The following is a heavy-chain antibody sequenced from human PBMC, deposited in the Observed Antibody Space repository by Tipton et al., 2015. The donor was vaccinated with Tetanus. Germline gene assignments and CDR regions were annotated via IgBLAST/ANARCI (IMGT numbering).Heavy chain of an antibody. V-gene: IGHV4-30-2*01. CDR2: IYHTGGS. CDR1: GVSMRNGGFS. J-gene: IGHJ4*02. D-gene: IGHD4-11*01. CDR3: ARAPYSSPSKYYFDY. Sequence: TLSLTCAVSGVSMRNGGFSWSWIRQPPGKGLEWIGYIYHTGGSYYNPSLKSRVTMSVDLSKNQFSLKLSSVTAADTAVYYCARAPYSSPSKYYFDYWGQGTLVTVSS.